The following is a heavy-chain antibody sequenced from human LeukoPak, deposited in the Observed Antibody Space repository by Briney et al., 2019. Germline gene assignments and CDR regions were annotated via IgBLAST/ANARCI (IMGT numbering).Heavy chain of an antibody. Sequence: SETLSLTCTVSGGSISSSSFYWDWIRQPPGKGLEWIAAIYYSGSTYYNPSLKSRVTISVATAKTTFPLRLSFVTAADTAIYYGARPGAHYYSGSGSYYTTAFDSWGQGTLVTVSS. J-gene: IGHJ4*02. CDR2: IYYSGST. V-gene: IGHV4-39*01. D-gene: IGHD3-10*01. CDR1: GGSISSSSFY. CDR3: ARPGAHYYSGSGSYYTTAFDS.